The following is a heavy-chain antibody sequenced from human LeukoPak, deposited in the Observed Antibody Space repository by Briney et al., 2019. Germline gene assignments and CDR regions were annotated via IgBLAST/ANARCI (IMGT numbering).Heavy chain of an antibody. Sequence: GASVYVSCKASGYTFTGYYMHWVRQAPGQGLEWMGIINPSGGRTSYAQKFQGRVTMTRDTSTSTVYMELSSLRSEDTAVYYCARDQRYYDSSGHLDYWGQGTLVTVSS. D-gene: IGHD3-22*01. CDR3: ARDQRYYDSSGHLDY. V-gene: IGHV1-46*01. CDR1: GYTFTGYY. J-gene: IGHJ4*02. CDR2: INPSGGRT.